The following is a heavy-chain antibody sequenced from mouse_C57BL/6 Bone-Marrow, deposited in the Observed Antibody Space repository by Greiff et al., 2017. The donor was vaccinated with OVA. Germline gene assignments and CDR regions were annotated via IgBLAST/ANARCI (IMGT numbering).Heavy chain of an antibody. CDR2: IYPRSGNT. D-gene: IGHD1-1*01. V-gene: IGHV1-81*01. CDR1: GYTFTSYG. J-gene: IGHJ3*01. Sequence: VQLQQSGAELARPGASVKLSCKASGYTFTSYGISWVKQRTGQGLEWIGEIYPRSGNTYYNEKFKGKATLTADKSSSTAYMELRSLTSEDSAVYFCAREGHYYYGSSPFAYWGQGTLVTVSA. CDR3: AREGHYYYGSSPFAY.